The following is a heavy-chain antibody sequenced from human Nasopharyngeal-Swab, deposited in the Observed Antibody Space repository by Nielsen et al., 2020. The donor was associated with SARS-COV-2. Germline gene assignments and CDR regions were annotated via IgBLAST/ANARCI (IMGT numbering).Heavy chain of an antibody. CDR3: ARIRYGDYSFDY. CDR2: ISGSGGSI. CDR1: GFTFSSFA. Sequence: GESLKISCAASGFTFSSFAMSWVRQAPGKGLEWVSSISGSGGSIYYADSVKGRFTISRDNSKNTLYLQMSSLRAEDTAVYYCARIRYGDYSFDYWGQGTLVTVSS. V-gene: IGHV3-23*01. J-gene: IGHJ4*02. D-gene: IGHD4-17*01.